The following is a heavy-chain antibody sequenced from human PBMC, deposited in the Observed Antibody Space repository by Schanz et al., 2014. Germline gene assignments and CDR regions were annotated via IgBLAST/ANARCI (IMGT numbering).Heavy chain of an antibody. J-gene: IGHJ4*02. CDR2: IKRDGSEK. D-gene: IGHD2-2*01. CDR3: AKDSTHIDIVLVPTAIDY. CDR1: GFTFSKYW. Sequence: EVQLVESGGGLVQPGGSLRLSCGGSGFTFSKYWMSWVRQAPGKGLEWVANIKRDGSEKYYVDAVKGRFTISRDNSKNTLYLHMNTLRSEDTAVYYCAKDSTHIDIVLVPTAIDYWGQGTLVTVSS. V-gene: IGHV3-7*01.